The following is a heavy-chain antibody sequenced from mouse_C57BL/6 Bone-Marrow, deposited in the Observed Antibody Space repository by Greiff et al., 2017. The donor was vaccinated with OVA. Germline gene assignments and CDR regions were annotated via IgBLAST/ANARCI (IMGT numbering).Heavy chain of an antibody. V-gene: IGHV5-4*01. CDR1: GFTFSSYA. Sequence: EVQVVESGGGLVKPGGSLKLSCAASGFTFSSYAMPWVRQTPEQRLEWVATISDGGSYTYYPDNVQGRFTISRDNAKNNLYLQMSHLTSEDTAMYYCARDRSYYAMDYWGQGTSVTVSS. CDR3: ARDRSYYAMDY. CDR2: ISDGGSYT. J-gene: IGHJ4*01.